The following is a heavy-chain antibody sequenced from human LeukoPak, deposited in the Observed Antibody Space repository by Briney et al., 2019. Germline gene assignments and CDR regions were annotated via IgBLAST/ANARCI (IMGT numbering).Heavy chain of an antibody. J-gene: IGHJ6*02. D-gene: IGHD3-3*01. V-gene: IGHV3-11*04. CDR3: AREGAAASRYYDFRSGTNQYYYYGMDV. CDR1: GFTFSDYY. Sequence: GGSLRLSCAASGFTFSDYYMSWIRQAPGKGLEWVSYISSSSSTIYYADSVKGRFTISRDNAKNSLYLQMNSLRDEDTAVYYCAREGAAASRYYDFRSGTNQYYYYGMDVWGQGTTVTVSS. CDR2: ISSSSSTI.